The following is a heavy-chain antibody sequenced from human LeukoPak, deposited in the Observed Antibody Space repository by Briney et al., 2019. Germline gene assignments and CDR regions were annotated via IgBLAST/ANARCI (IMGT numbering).Heavy chain of an antibody. D-gene: IGHD2-2*01. Sequence: PGGSLRLSCAASGFTFSSYTMYWVRQAPGKGLEWVAPIWYDGSNKYYADSVKDRFTISRDNYKNTLYLQMNSLRAEDTAVYYCARDQGCTSTDCYSLFFHYWGQGTLVTVSS. V-gene: IGHV3-30*04. CDR3: ARDQGCTSTDCYSLFFHY. J-gene: IGHJ4*02. CDR1: GFTFSSYT. CDR2: IWYDGSNK.